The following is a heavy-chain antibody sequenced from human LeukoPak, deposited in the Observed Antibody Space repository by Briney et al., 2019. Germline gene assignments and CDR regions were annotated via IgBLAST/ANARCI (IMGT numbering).Heavy chain of an antibody. V-gene: IGHV4-4*09. Sequence: ETLSLTCTVCGGSVSSYHWSWIRQSPGKGLEWIGYIDSSGTTNYSPSLKSRVMISVDTSKTQFSLQLSSVTAADTAVYFCGGILTAGTVDYWGQGILVTVSS. CDR3: GGILTAGTVDY. D-gene: IGHD6-13*01. J-gene: IGHJ4*02. CDR2: IDSSGTT. CDR1: GGSVSSYH.